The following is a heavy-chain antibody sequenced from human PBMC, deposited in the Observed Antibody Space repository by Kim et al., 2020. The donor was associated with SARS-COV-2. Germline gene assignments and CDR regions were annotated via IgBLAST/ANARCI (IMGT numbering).Heavy chain of an antibody. V-gene: IGHV1-24*01. CDR2: FDPEDGET. J-gene: IGHJ6*02. D-gene: IGHD1-26*01. Sequence: ASVKVSCKVSGYTLTELSMHWVRQAPGKGLEWMGGFDPEDGETIYAQKFQGRVTMTEDTSTDTAYMELSSLRSEDTAVYYCATGPPFIVGATGDRFFYYGMDVGGQGTTVTVSS. CDR3: ATGPPFIVGATGDRFFYYGMDV. CDR1: GYTLTELS.